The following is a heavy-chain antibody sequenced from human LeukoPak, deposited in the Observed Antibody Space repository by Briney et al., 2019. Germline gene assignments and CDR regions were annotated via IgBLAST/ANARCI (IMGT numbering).Heavy chain of an antibody. CDR1: GFTFSSYA. CDR2: ISGIGGST. Sequence: GGSLRLSCAASGFTFSSYAMSWVRQAPGKGLGWVSVISGIGGSTYYADSVKRRFTISRDNSKNTLYLQMNSLRAEDTAVYYCAKVSPVDVDAAMGTEDYWGQGTLVTVSS. D-gene: IGHD5-18*01. V-gene: IGHV3-23*01. CDR3: AKVSPVDVDAAMGTEDY. J-gene: IGHJ4*02.